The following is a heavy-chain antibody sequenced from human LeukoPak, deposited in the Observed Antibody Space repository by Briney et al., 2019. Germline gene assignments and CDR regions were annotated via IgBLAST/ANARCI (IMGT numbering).Heavy chain of an antibody. CDR3: ARYGDNDYWYFDL. Sequence: SSVKVSCKASGGTFSGYGFSWVRQAPGQGLEWMGMIIPVFGTAIYAQKFQGRVAITTAASTSTVYMALSGLRSEDTAVYYCARYGDNDYWYFDLWGRGSLVTVSS. V-gene: IGHV1-69*05. D-gene: IGHD4-17*01. CDR2: IIPVFGTA. CDR1: GGTFSGYG. J-gene: IGHJ2*01.